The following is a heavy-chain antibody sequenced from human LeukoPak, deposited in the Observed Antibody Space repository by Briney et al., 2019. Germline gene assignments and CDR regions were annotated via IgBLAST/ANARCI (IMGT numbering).Heavy chain of an antibody. J-gene: IGHJ4*02. D-gene: IGHD2-15*01. CDR2: ISVSGNT. CDR3: AKAPVTTCSGAYCYPFDY. Sequence: HPGGSLRLSCAASGFTLSSYAMSWVRQGPGKGLEWVSAISVSGNTYHADSVKGRFTISRDSYKNTLYLQMNSLRAEDAAVYYCAKAPVTTCSGAYCYPFDYWGQGTLVTVSS. CDR1: GFTLSSYA. V-gene: IGHV3-23*01.